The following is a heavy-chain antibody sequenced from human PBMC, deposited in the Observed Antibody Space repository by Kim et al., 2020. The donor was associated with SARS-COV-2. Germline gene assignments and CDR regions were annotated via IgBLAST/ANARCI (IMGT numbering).Heavy chain of an antibody. CDR3: ARDLPYYDFWSGYYYSSQYYGMDV. Sequence: SETLSLTCTVSGGSISSSSYYWGWIRQPPGKGLEWIGSIYYSGSTYYNPSLKSRVTISVDTSKNQFSLKLSSVTAADTAVYYCARDLPYYDFWSGYYYSSQYYGMDVWGQGTTVTVSS. CDR1: GGSISSSSYY. D-gene: IGHD3-3*01. V-gene: IGHV4-39*07. J-gene: IGHJ6*02. CDR2: IYYSGST.